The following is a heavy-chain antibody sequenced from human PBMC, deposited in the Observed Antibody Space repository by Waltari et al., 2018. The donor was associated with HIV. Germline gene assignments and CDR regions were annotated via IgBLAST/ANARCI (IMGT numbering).Heavy chain of an antibody. V-gene: IGHV1-2*02. CDR3: ASQRLGELSLVDY. CDR1: GYTFNGYY. D-gene: IGHD3-16*02. CDR2: INPNSGGT. J-gene: IGHJ4*02. Sequence: QVQLVQSGAEVMKPGASVTVSCKASGYTFNGYYIHWERKAPGQGLEWMGWINPNSGGTNYAQKFQGRVTMTRETSISTAYMELSRLRSDDTAVYYCASQRLGELSLVDYWGQGTLVTVSS.